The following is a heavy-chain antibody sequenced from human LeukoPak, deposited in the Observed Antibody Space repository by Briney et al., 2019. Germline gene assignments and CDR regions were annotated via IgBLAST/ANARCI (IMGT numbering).Heavy chain of an antibody. V-gene: IGHV3-11*04. D-gene: IGHD3-10*01. CDR3: ARLSIIKYRPEGYFDH. Sequence: PGGSLRLSCAASGFAFSESYMSWVRQAPGKGLEWISYMDGSGEIIHYASSVRGRFTISRDNAKESLYLQMNSLRAEDTALYYCARLSIIKYRPEGYFDHWDQGTLATVSS. J-gene: IGHJ4*02. CDR1: GFAFSESY. CDR2: MDGSGEII.